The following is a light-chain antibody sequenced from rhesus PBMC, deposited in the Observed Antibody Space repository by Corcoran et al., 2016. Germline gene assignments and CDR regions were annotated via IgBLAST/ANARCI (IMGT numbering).Light chain of an antibody. CDR3: QVWDRNSDHVV. CDR2: YDG. V-gene: IGLV3-36*02. Sequence: SYDLTQPPSVSVSPGQTARITCGGDNLGSKTVHWYHQKPPQAPVLVIYYDGERPPGIPERFSGSQSGNTATLTISGGEAGDEADYYCQVWDRNSDHVVFGGGTRLAAL. CDR1: NLGSKT. J-gene: IGLJ2*01.